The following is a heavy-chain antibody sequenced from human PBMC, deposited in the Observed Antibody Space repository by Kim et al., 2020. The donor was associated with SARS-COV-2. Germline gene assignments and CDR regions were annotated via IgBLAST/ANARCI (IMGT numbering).Heavy chain of an antibody. J-gene: IGHJ6*02. D-gene: IGHD3-10*01. V-gene: IGHV4-4*02. CDR3: ARGGSGSLYYYYYYGMDV. CDR1: GGSISSSNW. Sequence: SETLSLTCAVSGGSISSSNWWSWVRQPPGKGLEWIGEIYHSGSTNYNPSLKSRVTISVDKSKNQFSLKLSSVTAADTAVYYCARGGSGSLYYYYYYGMDVWGQGTPVTVSS. CDR2: IYHSGST.